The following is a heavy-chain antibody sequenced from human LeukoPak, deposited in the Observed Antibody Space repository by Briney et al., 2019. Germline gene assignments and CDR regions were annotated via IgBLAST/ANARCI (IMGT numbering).Heavy chain of an antibody. CDR1: GFTFTIYW. J-gene: IGHJ4*02. V-gene: IGHV3-7*04. CDR2: IKPDGSEK. D-gene: IGHD1-26*01. CDR3: ARGGRTSFDN. Sequence: PGGSLRLSRAASGFTFTIYWMSWVRRAPGKGLEWVANIKPDGSEKYFVDSVKGRFTISRDNAKNSLFLQMNSLRAEDTAVYHCARGGRTSFDNWGQGTPVTVSS.